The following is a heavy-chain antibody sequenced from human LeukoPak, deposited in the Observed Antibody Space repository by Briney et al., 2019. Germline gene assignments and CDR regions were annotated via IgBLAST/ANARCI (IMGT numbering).Heavy chain of an antibody. Sequence: GASVKVSCKASGYTFTSYGINWVRQATGQGLEWMGWMNPNSGNTGYAQKFQGRVTMTRNTSISTAYMGLSSLRSEDTAVYYCARDSSGAGSDYWGQGTLVTVSS. CDR2: MNPNSGNT. CDR1: GYTFTSYG. J-gene: IGHJ4*02. V-gene: IGHV1-8*01. D-gene: IGHD3-22*01. CDR3: ARDSSGAGSDY.